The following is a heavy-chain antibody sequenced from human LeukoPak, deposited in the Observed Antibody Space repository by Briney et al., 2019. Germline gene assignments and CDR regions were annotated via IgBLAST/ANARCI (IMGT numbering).Heavy chain of an antibody. CDR3: ARATRIVVVITSGFDY. V-gene: IGHV1-2*02. J-gene: IGHJ4*02. D-gene: IGHD3-22*01. CDR2: INPNSGGT. CDR1: GYTFTGYY. Sequence: ASVKVSCKASGYTFTGYYMHRVRQAPGQGLEWMGWINPNSGGTNYAQKFQGRVTMTRDTSISTAYMELSRLRSDDTAVYYCARATRIVVVITSGFDYWGQGTLVTVSS.